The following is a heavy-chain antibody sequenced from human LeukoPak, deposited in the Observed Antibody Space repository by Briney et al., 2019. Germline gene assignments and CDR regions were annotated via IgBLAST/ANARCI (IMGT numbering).Heavy chain of an antibody. CDR3: AKGERWELLPDYYYGMDV. V-gene: IGHV3-23*01. CDR2: ISGSGGGT. D-gene: IGHD1-26*01. Sequence: PGGSLRLSCAASGFTFSSYAMSWVRQAPGKGLEWVSAISGSGGGTYYADSVKGRFTISRDNSKNTLYLQMNSLRAEDTAVYYCAKGERWELLPDYYYGMDVWGQGTTVTVSS. J-gene: IGHJ6*02. CDR1: GFTFSSYA.